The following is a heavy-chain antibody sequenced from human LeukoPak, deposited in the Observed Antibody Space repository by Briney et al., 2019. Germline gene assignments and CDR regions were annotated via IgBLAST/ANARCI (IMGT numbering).Heavy chain of an antibody. CDR1: GFTFSSYS. J-gene: IGHJ4*02. D-gene: IGHD4-23*01. V-gene: IGHV3-48*01. CDR3: ARETTVVEFDY. CDR2: ISSSSSTI. Sequence: GGSLRLSCAASGFTFSSYSRNWVRQAPGKGLEWVSYISSSSSTIYYADSVKGRFTISRDNAKNSLYLQMNSLRAEDTAVYYCARETTVVEFDYWGQGTLVTVSS.